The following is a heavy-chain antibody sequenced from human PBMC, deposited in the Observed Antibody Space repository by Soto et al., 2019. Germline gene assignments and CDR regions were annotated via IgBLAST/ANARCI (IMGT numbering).Heavy chain of an antibody. CDR1: GFTFSSYG. Sequence: GGSLRLSCAASGFTFSSYGMHWVRQAPGKGLEWVAVIWYDGSNKYYADSVKGRFTISRDNSKNTLYLQMNSLRAEDTAVYYCARDIQRRIAVAGTDYWGQGTLVTVSS. V-gene: IGHV3-33*01. D-gene: IGHD6-19*01. CDR3: ARDIQRRIAVAGTDY. CDR2: IWYDGSNK. J-gene: IGHJ4*02.